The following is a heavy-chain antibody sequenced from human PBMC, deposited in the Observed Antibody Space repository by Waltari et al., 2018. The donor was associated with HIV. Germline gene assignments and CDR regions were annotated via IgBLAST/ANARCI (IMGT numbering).Heavy chain of an antibody. CDR1: TFWSSSYS. V-gene: IGHV3-7*01. D-gene: IGHD1-26*01. CDR3: ARGDQWGLFMDSYYGLDV. Sequence: VQSGGCVVRPGGSLMLSCEGSTFWSSSYSMVWGRQASGKGLEWVANINQDATKKNYADSVKGRFSVSRDNGKYSVFLEMNRLRVQDTAVYFCARGDQWGLFMDSYYGLDVWGRGTTVIVSS. J-gene: IGHJ6*02. CDR2: INQDATKK.